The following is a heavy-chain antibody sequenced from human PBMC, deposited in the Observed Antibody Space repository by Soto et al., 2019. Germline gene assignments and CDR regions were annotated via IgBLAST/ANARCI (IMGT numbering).Heavy chain of an antibody. D-gene: IGHD1-26*01. CDR3: ASSGSSDFDY. J-gene: IGHJ4*02. V-gene: IGHV1-18*01. CDR2: ISAYNGNT. CDR1: GYTFTSYG. Sequence: GASVKVSCKASGYTFTSYGISWMRQAPGQGLEWMGWISAYNGNTKYSQKFQGRVTITRDTSASTAYMELSSLRSEDTAVYYCASSGSSDFDYWGQGTLVTVSS.